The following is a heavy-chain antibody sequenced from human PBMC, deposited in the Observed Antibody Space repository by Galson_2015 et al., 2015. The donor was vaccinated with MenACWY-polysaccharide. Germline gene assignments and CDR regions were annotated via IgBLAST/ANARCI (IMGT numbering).Heavy chain of an antibody. D-gene: IGHD2-15*01. Sequence: CAISGDSVSSNTAAWNWIRQSPSRGLEWLGRTYYRSNWSSDYALSVRGRITINADTSKNQFSLQLNSVTPEDTAVYYCVRGGAAATRLFDSWGRGTLVTVSS. J-gene: IGHJ5*01. CDR1: GDSVSSNTAA. CDR3: VRGGAAATRLFDS. CDR2: TYYRSNWSS. V-gene: IGHV6-1*01.